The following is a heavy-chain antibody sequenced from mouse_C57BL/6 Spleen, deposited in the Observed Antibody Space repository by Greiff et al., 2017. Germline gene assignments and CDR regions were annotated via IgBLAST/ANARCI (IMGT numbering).Heavy chain of an antibody. CDR2: IDPSDSET. CDR1: GYTFTSYW. D-gene: IGHD2-4*01. J-gene: IGHJ3*01. V-gene: IGHV1-52*01. Sequence: QVQLQQPGAELVRPGSSVKLSCKASGYTFTSYWMHWVKQRPIQGLEWIGNIDPSDSETHYNQKFKDKATLTVDKSSSTASMQLSSLTSEDSAVYYCARRGGEGADYVGFAYWGQGTLVTVSA. CDR3: ARRGGEGADYVGFAY.